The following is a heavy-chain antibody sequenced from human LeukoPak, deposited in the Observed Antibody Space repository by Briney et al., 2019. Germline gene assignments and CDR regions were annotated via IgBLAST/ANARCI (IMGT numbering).Heavy chain of an antibody. Sequence: SETLSLTCAVYGGFFSGYYWSWIRQPPGKGLEWIGEINHSGSTNYNPSLKSRVTISVDTSKNQFSLKLSSVTAADTAVYYCARGYKYGGTVDYWGQGTLVTVSS. J-gene: IGHJ4*02. CDR1: GGFFSGYY. CDR2: INHSGST. V-gene: IGHV4-34*01. CDR3: ARGYKYGGTVDY. D-gene: IGHD1/OR15-1a*01.